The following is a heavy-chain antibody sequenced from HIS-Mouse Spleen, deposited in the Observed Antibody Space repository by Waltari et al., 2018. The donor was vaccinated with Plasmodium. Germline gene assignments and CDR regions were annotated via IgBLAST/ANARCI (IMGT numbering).Heavy chain of an antibody. Sequence: QLQLQESGPGLVKPSETPSLTCTVPGGSISSSSYYWGWIRQPPGKGLEWIGGIYYSGSTYYNPSLKSRVTISVDTSKNQFSLKLSSVTAADTAVYYCARRGGSYYYFDYWGQGTLVTVSS. D-gene: IGHD1-26*01. CDR1: GGSISSSSYY. V-gene: IGHV4-39*01. J-gene: IGHJ4*02. CDR3: ARRGGSYYYFDY. CDR2: IYYSGST.